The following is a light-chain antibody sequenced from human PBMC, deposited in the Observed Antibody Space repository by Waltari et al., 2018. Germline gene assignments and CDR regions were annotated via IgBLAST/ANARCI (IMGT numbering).Light chain of an antibody. CDR1: SSDIGAYNY. V-gene: IGLV2-14*01. Sequence: QSALTQPASVSGSPGQSITISCTGTSSDIGAYNYVSWYQHLPGKAPKLIISEVRRRPSGVANRFSGSKSGNMASLTSSGLQAEDEADYYCNSYTTSSTWVFGGGTKLTVL. J-gene: IGLJ3*02. CDR2: EVR. CDR3: NSYTTSSTWV.